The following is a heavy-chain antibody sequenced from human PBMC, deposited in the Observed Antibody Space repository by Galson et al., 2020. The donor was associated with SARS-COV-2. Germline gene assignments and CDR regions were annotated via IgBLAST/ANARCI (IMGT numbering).Heavy chain of an antibody. Sequence: GESLKISCKGSGYNFNRYWIAWVRQMPGKGLEWMGAIFPAESDARYSPPFQGQVTFSVDKSINTAYLQWGSLKASDTAVYYCARQTTQSPATSSGVTRGNEWLDSWGQGTPVAVSS. CDR1: GYNFNRYW. CDR2: IFPAESDA. CDR3: ARQTTQSPATSSGVTRGNEWLDS. D-gene: IGHD3-3*01. V-gene: IGHV5-51*01. J-gene: IGHJ4*02.